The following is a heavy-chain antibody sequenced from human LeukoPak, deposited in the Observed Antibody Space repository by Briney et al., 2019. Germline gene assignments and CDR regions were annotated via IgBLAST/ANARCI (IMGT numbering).Heavy chain of an antibody. Sequence: SETLSLTCTVSGGSVSSGRDYWSWIRQPPGKGLEWIGFIYYSGSTNYNPSLKSRVTISVDTSKSQFSLNLNSVTATDTAVYYCARHYGPWGQGTLVTVSS. V-gene: IGHV4-61*01. J-gene: IGHJ4*02. CDR2: IYYSGST. D-gene: IGHD3-16*01. CDR1: GGSVSSGRDY. CDR3: ARHYGP.